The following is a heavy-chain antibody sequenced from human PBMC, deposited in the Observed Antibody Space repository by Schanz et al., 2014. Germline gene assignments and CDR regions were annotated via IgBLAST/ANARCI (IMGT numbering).Heavy chain of an antibody. V-gene: IGHV3-30*03. CDR2: ISYHGSER. Sequence: QVQLVESGGGVVQPGRSLRLSCAGSGFSFSDYGMHWVRQAPGRGLEWVAVISYHGSERYYADSVKGRFTISRDNARYSLYLEMNSLRAEDTAVYYCARGRARQLVHWFDPWGQGTLVTVSS. CDR1: GFSFSDYG. J-gene: IGHJ5*02. CDR3: ARGRARQLVHWFDP. D-gene: IGHD6-13*01.